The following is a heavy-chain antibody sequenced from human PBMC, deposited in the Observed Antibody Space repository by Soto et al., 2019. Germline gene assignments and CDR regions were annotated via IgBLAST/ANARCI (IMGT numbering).Heavy chain of an antibody. V-gene: IGHV1-3*01. CDR3: ATTYSPYYDFWSGYYPPNY. D-gene: IGHD3-3*01. CDR2: INAGNGNT. Sequence: ASVKVSCKASGYTFTSYAMHWVRQAPGQRLEWMGWINAGNGNTKYSQKFQGRVTITRDTSASTAYMELSSLRSEDTAVYYCATTYSPYYDFWSGYYPPNYWGQGTLVTVSS. J-gene: IGHJ4*02. CDR1: GYTFTSYA.